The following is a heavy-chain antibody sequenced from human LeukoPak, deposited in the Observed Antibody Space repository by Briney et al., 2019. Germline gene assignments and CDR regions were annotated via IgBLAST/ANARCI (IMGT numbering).Heavy chain of an antibody. CDR2: ISYDGSNK. V-gene: IGHV3-30-3*01. J-gene: IGHJ4*02. CDR1: GFTFSSYA. D-gene: IGHD6-6*01. Sequence: QPGGSLRLSCAASGFTFSSYAMHWVRQAPGKGLEWVAVISYDGSNKYYADSVKGRFTISRDNSKNTLYLQMNSLRAEDTAVYYCASLSSSGLFDYWGQGTLVTVSS. CDR3: ASLSSSGLFDY.